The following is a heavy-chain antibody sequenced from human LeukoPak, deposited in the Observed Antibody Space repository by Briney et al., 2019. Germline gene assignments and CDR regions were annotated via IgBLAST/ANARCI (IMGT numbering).Heavy chain of an antibody. V-gene: IGHV3-7*03. CDR2: IKQDGSEK. Sequence: AGGSLRLSCAASGFTFSSYWMSWVRQAPGKGLEWVANIKQDGSEKYYVDSVKGRFTISRDNAKNSLYLQMNSLRAEDTALYYCAKDIRQQLVSGDYYYGMDVWGQGTTVTVSS. CDR3: AKDIRQQLVSGDYYYGMDV. CDR1: GFTFSSYW. D-gene: IGHD6-13*01. J-gene: IGHJ6*02.